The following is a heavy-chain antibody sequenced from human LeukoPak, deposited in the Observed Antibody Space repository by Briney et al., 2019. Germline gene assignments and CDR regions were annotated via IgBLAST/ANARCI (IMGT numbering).Heavy chain of an antibody. CDR1: GYTFTDYY. CDR2: ISPNSGVT. D-gene: IGHD2-21*01. J-gene: IGHJ5*02. CDR3: ARADRLDGAPYLIGP. V-gene: IGHV1-2*02. Sequence: ASVKVSCKTSGYTFTDYYMHWVRQAPGQGLEWMGWISPNSGVTSSAQKFQGRVTMTRDTSITTVYMEVRWLTSDDTAIYYCARADRLDGAPYLIGPWGQGTLVTVSS.